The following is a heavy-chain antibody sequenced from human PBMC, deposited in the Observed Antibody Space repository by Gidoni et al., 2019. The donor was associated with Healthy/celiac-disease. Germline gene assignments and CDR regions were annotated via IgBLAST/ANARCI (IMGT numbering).Heavy chain of an antibody. V-gene: IGHV3-21*01. Sequence: EVQLVEYGGGLDKPGGALRHSCAASGFTFSSYSINWVRQAPGKGLEWVSSISSSISYISYADSVKGRFTISKDNAKNSLYLQMNSLRADDTAVYYCARDEYSSSFDYWGQGTLVTVSS. CDR3: ARDEYSSSFDY. CDR1: GFTFSSYS. D-gene: IGHD6-6*01. CDR2: ISSSISYI. J-gene: IGHJ4*02.